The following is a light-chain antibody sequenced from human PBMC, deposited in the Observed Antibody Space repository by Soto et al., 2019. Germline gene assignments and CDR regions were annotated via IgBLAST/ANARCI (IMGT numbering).Light chain of an antibody. Sequence: QSVLTQPRSASGSPGQSVTISCTGTSSDVGGYNYVSWYQQHPGKAPKLMIYEVSKRPSGVPDRFSGSKSGNTASLTVSGLXAEDEADYYCSSYAGSNNLYVFGTGTKVTVL. J-gene: IGLJ1*01. CDR2: EVS. V-gene: IGLV2-8*01. CDR1: SSDVGGYNY. CDR3: SSYAGSNNLYV.